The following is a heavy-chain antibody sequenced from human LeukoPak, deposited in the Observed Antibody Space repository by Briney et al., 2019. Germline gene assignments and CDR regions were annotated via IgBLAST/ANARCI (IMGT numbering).Heavy chain of an antibody. J-gene: IGHJ3*02. CDR3: VRDSAGDNGDQDDGFDI. V-gene: IGHV4-39*07. Sequence: PSETLSLTCTVSGASISSSSYYWGWIRQPPGKGLEWIGSMYYSGSSYYNPSLKTRVTISVDTSKNQFSLKVNSVTAADTAVYYCVRDSAGDNGDQDDGFDIWGQGTMVTVSS. CDR1: GASISSSSYY. D-gene: IGHD4-17*01. CDR2: MYYSGSS.